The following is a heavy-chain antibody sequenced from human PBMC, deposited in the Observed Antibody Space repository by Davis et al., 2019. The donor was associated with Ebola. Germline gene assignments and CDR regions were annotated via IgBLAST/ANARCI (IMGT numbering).Heavy chain of an antibody. Sequence: HSQTLSLTCAISGDSVSSGGWNWIRQSPSRGLEWLGRTYYTSKWNDDYAVSVKSRIIINPDISKNQFSLQLNSVTPEDTAVYYCARGWLRTGFDYWGQGAPVTVSS. CDR2: TYYTSKWND. CDR3: ARGWLRTGFDY. V-gene: IGHV6-1*01. CDR1: GDSVSSGG. D-gene: IGHD5-12*01. J-gene: IGHJ4*02.